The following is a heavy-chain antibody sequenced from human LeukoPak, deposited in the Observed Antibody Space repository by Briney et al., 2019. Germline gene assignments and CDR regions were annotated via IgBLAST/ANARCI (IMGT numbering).Heavy chain of an antibody. CDR2: INQDGREK. CDR3: TREFRSSRGVGLRTYYYYYMDV. Sequence: AGTLRFSCAASGFTCSGYGLRWLRQAPGKELKGVTNINQDGREKYQMDSVKGRFTISRDSAKNSLCLQMNSLRAEDTAMYYCTREFRSSRGVGLRTYYYYYMDVWGKGTTVTVSS. V-gene: IGHV3-7*01. D-gene: IGHD3-10*01. CDR1: GFTCSGYG. J-gene: IGHJ6*03.